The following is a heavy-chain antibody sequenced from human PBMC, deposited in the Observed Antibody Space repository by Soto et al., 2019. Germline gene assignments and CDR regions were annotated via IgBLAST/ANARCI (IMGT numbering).Heavy chain of an antibody. CDR1: GGSMSSNY. V-gene: IGHV4-59*01. D-gene: IGHD4-17*01. J-gene: IGHJ4*02. CDR2: IYYTGST. CDR3: ARGGSYGDFFDY. Sequence: NPSETLSLTCTVSGGSMSSNYWTWIRRSPGKGLEWIGYIYYTGSTKYNPSLKSRVTISLDTSKNQFSLRLTSVTSADTAVYYCARGGSYGDFFDYWGQGAQVTVSS.